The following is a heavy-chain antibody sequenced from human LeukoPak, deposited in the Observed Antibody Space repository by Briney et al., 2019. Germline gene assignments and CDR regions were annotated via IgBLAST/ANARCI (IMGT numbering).Heavy chain of an antibody. V-gene: IGHV1-8*01. CDR2: MNPNSGNT. CDR3: ATQPGIAAAAPFDY. D-gene: IGHD6-13*01. CDR1: GYTFTSYD. Sequence: ASVKVSCKASGYTFTSYDINWVRQATGQGLEWMGWMNPNSGNTGYAQKFQGRVTMTEDTSTDTAYMELSSLRSEDTAVYYCATQPGIAAAAPFDYWGQETLVTVSS. J-gene: IGHJ4*02.